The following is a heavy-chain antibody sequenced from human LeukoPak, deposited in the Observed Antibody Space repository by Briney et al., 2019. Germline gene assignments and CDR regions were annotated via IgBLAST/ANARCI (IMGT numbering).Heavy chain of an antibody. J-gene: IGHJ5*02. V-gene: IGHV4-59*01. CDR2: IYYSGST. Sequence: SETLSLTCTVSGGSISSFYWSWIRRPPGKGLEWIGYIYYSGSTNYNPSLKSRVTISVDTSKNQFSLKLSSVTAADTAVYYCARHGTSGTNLNSFDPWGQGTLVTVSS. CDR1: GGSISSFY. D-gene: IGHD1-1*01. CDR3: ARHGTSGTNLNSFDP.